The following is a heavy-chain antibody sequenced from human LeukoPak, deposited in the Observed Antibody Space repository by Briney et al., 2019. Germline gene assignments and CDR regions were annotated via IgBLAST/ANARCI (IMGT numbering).Heavy chain of an antibody. V-gene: IGHV4-34*01. J-gene: IGHJ4*02. CDR3: ARGRVWGYCSGGSCYRSSRYFDY. CDR1: GDSISSYY. D-gene: IGHD2-15*01. Sequence: PSETLSLTCTVSGDSISSYYWSWIRQPPGKGLEWIGEINHSGSTNYNPSLKSRVTISVDTSKNQFSLKLSSVTAADTAVYYCARGRVWGYCSGGSCYRSSRYFDYWGQGTLVTVSS. CDR2: INHSGST.